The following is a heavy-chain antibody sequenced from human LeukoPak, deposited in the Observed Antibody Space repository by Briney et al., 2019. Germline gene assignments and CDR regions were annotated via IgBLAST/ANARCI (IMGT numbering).Heavy chain of an antibody. CDR1: GFTFGTYG. V-gene: IGHV3-30*03. J-gene: IGHJ4*02. CDR2: ISYDGRSK. Sequence: PGGSLRLSCATSGFTFGTYGMHWVRQAPGKGPEWVAVISYDGRSKFYVDSVVGRFTISRDNSENTLYLQMNSLRTEDTAVYYCVRDPPRDTAMVWKYWGQGTLVTVSS. D-gene: IGHD5-18*01. CDR3: VRDPPRDTAMVWKY.